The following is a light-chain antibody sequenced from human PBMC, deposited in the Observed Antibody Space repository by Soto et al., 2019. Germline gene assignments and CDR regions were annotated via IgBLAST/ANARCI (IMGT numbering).Light chain of an antibody. V-gene: IGKV3-20*01. J-gene: IGKJ2*01. Sequence: EIVLTQSPGTLSLSPGERATLSCRASQSVSSHYLAWYQQKPGQAPRLLIYGASRGAAGIPDRFSGSGSGTDFTLTISRLEPEDFAVYFCQQDGRSPMFTFGQGTKVEIK. CDR2: GAS. CDR1: QSVSSHY. CDR3: QQDGRSPMFT.